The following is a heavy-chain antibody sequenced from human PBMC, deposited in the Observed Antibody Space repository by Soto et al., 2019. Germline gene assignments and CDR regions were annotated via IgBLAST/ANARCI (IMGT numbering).Heavy chain of an antibody. J-gene: IGHJ4*02. V-gene: IGHV4-30-4*01. CDR3: ARYCSSTSCLNFDY. CDR1: GGSLSSGNYY. Sequence: SETLSLTCTVSGGSLSSGNYYWSWIRQPPGKGLEWIGYIDYSGNTFYNPSLKSRLPVSVDTSRNQFSLRLSSVTAPDTAVYYCARYCSSTSCLNFDYWARGPLGTVS. D-gene: IGHD2-2*01. CDR2: IDYSGNT.